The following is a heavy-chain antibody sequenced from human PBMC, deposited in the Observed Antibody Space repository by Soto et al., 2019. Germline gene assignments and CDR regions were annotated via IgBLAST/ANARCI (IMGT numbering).Heavy chain of an antibody. CDR1: GFTVSSNY. D-gene: IGHD6-13*01. J-gene: IGHJ4*02. CDR3: ARRSGSSWSFDY. V-gene: IGHV3-53*01. Sequence: EVQLVESGGGLIQPGGSLRLSCVASGFTVSSNYMNWVRQAPGKGLEWVSLIYSGGTTDYAASVKGRFTISRDSSKNTLYLQLNNLRAEDTAVYYCARRSGSSWSFDYWGQGTLVTVSS. CDR2: IYSGGTT.